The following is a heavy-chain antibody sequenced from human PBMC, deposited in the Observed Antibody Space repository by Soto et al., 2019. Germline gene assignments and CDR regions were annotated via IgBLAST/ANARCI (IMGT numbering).Heavy chain of an antibody. V-gene: IGHV1-69*02. CDR1: GGTFSSYT. J-gene: IGHJ4*02. D-gene: IGHD2-15*01. CDR3: ARGGYCSGGSCYPDY. CDR2: IIPILGIA. Sequence: QVQLVQSGAEVKKPGSSVKVSCKASGGTFSSYTISWVRQAPGQGLEWMGRIIPILGIANYAQKFQGRVTITADKSTSTAHMELHSLRPEDTAVYYCARGGYCSGGSCYPDYWGQGTLVTVSS.